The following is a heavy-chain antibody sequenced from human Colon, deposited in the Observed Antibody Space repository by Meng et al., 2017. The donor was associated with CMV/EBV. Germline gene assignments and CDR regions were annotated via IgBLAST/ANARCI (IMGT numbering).Heavy chain of an antibody. CDR1: GFKFSESA. D-gene: IGHD6-19*01. CDR2: IRSKAHNYAT. CDR3: SRPTAVAGSATDY. Sequence: GESLKISCAASGFKFSESAMYWVRQASGKGLEWVGRIRSKAHNYATTYVESVEGRFTISRDDSKSMLYLEMNSLTTDDTAVYYCSRPTAVAGSATDYWGQGTLVTVSS. V-gene: IGHV3-73*01. J-gene: IGHJ4*02.